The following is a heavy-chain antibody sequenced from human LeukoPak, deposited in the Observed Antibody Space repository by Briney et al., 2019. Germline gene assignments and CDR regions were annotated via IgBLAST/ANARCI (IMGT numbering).Heavy chain of an antibody. CDR2: IRYDGSNK. V-gene: IGHV3-30*02. CDR3: AKDTPTTGYHLDS. D-gene: IGHD1-1*01. J-gene: IGHJ4*02. Sequence: PGGSLRLTCAVSGFTFSSYGMHWVRQAPGKGLEWVAFIRYDGSNKYYADSVKGRFTISRDNSKNTLYLQINSLRVEDTAVYYCAKDTPTTGYHLDSWGQGTLVTVSS. CDR1: GFTFSSYG.